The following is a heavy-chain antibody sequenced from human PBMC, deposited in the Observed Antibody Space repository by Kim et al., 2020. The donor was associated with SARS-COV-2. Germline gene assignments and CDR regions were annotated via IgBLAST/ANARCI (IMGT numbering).Heavy chain of an antibody. Sequence: YYAVSVKGRFTVSRDNSKNALYLQMNSRRAEDTAGYYCAKDRPTYRNVDYWGQGTLVTVSS. CDR3: AKDRPTYRNVDY. J-gene: IGHJ4*02. V-gene: IGHV3-23*01. D-gene: IGHD5-12*01.